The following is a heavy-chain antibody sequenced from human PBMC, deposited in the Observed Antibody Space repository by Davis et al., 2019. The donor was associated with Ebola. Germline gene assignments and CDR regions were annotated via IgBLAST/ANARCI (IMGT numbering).Heavy chain of an antibody. CDR1: GFTFSNHW. V-gene: IGHV3-74*01. D-gene: IGHD3-16*02. CDR3: ARAVNYYYYGMDV. Sequence: PGGSLRLSCVASGFTFSNHWMHWVRQAPGKGLLWVSRINGDGSTTNYADSVKGRFTISRDNAKNTLYLQMNSLRDEDTAVYYCARAVNYYYYGMDVWGQGTTVTVSS. CDR2: INGDGSTT. J-gene: IGHJ6*02.